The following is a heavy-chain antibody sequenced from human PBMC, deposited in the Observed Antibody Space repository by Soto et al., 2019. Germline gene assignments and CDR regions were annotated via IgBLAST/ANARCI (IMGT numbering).Heavy chain of an antibody. CDR3: ARDHTYRRLQFSDAFDL. V-gene: IGHV1-18*04. CDR1: GYTFTSYG. D-gene: IGHD1-1*01. J-gene: IGHJ3*01. Sequence: ASVKVSCKASGYTFTSYGISWVRQAPGQGLEWMGWISAYNGNTNYAQKLQGRVTMTTDTSTSTAYMELRSLRSDDTAVYYCARDHTYRRLQFSDAFDLWGQGTMVTVSS. CDR2: ISAYNGNT.